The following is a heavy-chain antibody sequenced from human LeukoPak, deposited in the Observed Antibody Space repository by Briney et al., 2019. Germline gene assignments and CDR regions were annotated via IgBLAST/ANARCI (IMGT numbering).Heavy chain of an antibody. J-gene: IGHJ5*02. Sequence: PGGSLRLSCAASGFTFSDYYMSWIRQAPGKGLEWVSYISSSGSTIYYADSVKGRFTISRDNAKNSLYLQMNSLRAEDTAVYYCARDRRHSSSWYLNWFDPWGQGTLVTVSS. V-gene: IGHV3-11*01. CDR3: ARDRRHSSSWYLNWFDP. CDR1: GFTFSDYY. D-gene: IGHD6-13*01. CDR2: ISSSGSTI.